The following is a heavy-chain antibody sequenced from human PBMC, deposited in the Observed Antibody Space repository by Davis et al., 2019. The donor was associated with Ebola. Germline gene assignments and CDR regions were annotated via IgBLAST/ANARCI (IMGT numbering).Heavy chain of an antibody. CDR2: IKSKTDGGTT. D-gene: IGHD5-18*01. J-gene: IGHJ4*02. V-gene: IGHV3-15*01. Sequence: PGGSLRLSCAASGFTFSNAWMSWVRQAPGKGLEWVGRIKSKTDGGTTDYAAPVKGRFTISRDDSKNTLYLQMNSLKTEDTAVYYCTTDLILQLWFIDYWGQGTLVTVSS. CDR1: GFTFSNAW. CDR3: TTDLILQLWFIDY.